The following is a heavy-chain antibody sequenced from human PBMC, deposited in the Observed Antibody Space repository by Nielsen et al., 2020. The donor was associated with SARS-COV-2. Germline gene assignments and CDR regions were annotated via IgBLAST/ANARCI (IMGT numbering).Heavy chain of an antibody. J-gene: IGHJ5*02. Sequence: WIRQPPGKGLEWIGSIYYSGSTYYNPSLKSRVTISVDTSKDLFSLKLTSVSASDTAVYYCARHVATYFYGSGHLAPHSHFTSLDPWGQGTLVTVSS. V-gene: IGHV4-39*01. D-gene: IGHD3-10*01. CDR3: ARHVATYFYGSGHLAPHSHFTSLDP. CDR2: IYYSGST.